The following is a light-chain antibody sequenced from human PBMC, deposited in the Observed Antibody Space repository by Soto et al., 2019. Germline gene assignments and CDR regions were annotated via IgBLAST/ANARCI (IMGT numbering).Light chain of an antibody. V-gene: IGKV1-39*01. CDR1: QSITTY. CDR3: QQTFSPSVS. J-gene: IGKJ4*01. CDR2: RSS. Sequence: DIQMTQSPSSLSVSIGDRVIITCRASQSITTYLNWYQYKPGKAPRLVIFRSSTLQGGVPSRFSCRGSGTDFTLTISSLQPEDFATYFGQQTFSPSVSFGGGTRVVI.